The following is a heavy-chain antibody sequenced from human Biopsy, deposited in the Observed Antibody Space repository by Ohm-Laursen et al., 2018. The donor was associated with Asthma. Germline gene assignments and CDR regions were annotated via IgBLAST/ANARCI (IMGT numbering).Heavy chain of an antibody. CDR3: ARAVDYSHYYGIDV. CDR1: GYTFNSAG. D-gene: IGHD3-10*01. V-gene: IGHV1-18*01. CDR2: ISVYNGNT. J-gene: IGHJ6*02. Sequence: ASVRVSCKTSGYTFNSAGITWVRQAPGQGLEWMGWISVYNGNTKVAQKLQDRVTMITDTSASTAYMELRSLRSDDTAVYFCARAVDYSHYYGIDVWGQGTTVTVS.